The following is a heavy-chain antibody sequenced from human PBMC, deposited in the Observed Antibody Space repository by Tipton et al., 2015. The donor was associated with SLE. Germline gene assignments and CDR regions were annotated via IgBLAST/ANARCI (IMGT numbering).Heavy chain of an antibody. D-gene: IGHD5-24*01. V-gene: IGHV4-38-2*01. CDR3: ARCNYVEMATIRAFDI. CDR1: GYSLSSGYY. CDR2: INHSGST. J-gene: IGHJ3*02. Sequence: LRLSCAVSGYSLSSGYYWGWMRLPPGKGLEWIGEINHSGSTNYNPSLKSRVTISVDTSKNQFSLNLNSVTAADTAVYYCARCNYVEMATIRAFDIWGQGTMVTVSS.